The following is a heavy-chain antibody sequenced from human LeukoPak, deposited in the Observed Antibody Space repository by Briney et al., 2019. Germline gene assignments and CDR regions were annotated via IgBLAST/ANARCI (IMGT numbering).Heavy chain of an antibody. CDR1: GYSFASYW. J-gene: IGHJ6*03. V-gene: IGHV5-51*01. Sequence: KLGESLKISCKGSGYSFASYWIGWVRQMPGKDLEWMGIIYPGDSDTRYSPSFQGQVTISADKSINTAYLQWSSLKASDTAMYYCVRLPHYYYYYMDVWGKGTTVTVSS. CDR3: VRLPHYYYYYMDV. CDR2: IYPGDSDT.